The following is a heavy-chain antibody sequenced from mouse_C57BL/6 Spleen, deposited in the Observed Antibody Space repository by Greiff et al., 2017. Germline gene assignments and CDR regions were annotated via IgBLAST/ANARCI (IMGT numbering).Heavy chain of an antibody. V-gene: IGHV1-26*01. CDR1: GYTFTDYY. CDR2: INPNNGGT. J-gene: IGHJ2*01. CDR3: ARGPTVVAPDD. Sequence: EVKLQESGPELVKPGASVKISCKASGYTFTDYYMNWVKQSHGKSLEWIGDINPNNGGTSYNQKFKGKATLTVDKSSSTAYMEPRSLTSEDSAVYYCARGPTVVAPDDWGQGTTLTFSS. D-gene: IGHD1-1*01.